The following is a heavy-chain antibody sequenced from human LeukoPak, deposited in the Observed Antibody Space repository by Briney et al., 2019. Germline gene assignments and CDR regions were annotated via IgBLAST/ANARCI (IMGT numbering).Heavy chain of an antibody. CDR1: GFRFSDYT. D-gene: IGHD3-16*01. Sequence: GGSLRLSCAASGFRFSDYTMTWVRQAPGKGPEWVSAIGGRGGSTYYADSLGGRFTISRDNSKDMLYLQMNSLKVEDTATYYRGKEGGAWGQGTKVTVSS. CDR2: IGGRGGST. CDR3: GKEGGA. J-gene: IGHJ5*02. V-gene: IGHV3-23*01.